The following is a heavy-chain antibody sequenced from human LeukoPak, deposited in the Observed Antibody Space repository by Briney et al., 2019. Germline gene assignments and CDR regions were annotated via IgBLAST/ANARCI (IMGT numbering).Heavy chain of an antibody. V-gene: IGHV4-4*07. CDR1: GGSISSYY. D-gene: IGHD3-3*01. Sequence: PSETLSLTCTVSGGSISSYYWSWIRQPAGKGLEWIGRIYTSGSTNYNPSLRSRVTMSVDTSKNQSSLKLSSVTAADTAVYYCARGQAFWSGYDAFDIWGQGTMVTVSS. J-gene: IGHJ3*02. CDR3: ARGQAFWSGYDAFDI. CDR2: IYTSGST.